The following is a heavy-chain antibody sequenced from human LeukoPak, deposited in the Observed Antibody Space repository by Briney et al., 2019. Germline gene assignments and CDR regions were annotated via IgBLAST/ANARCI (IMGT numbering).Heavy chain of an antibody. CDR1: GGSISSGSYY. V-gene: IGHV4-61*02. J-gene: IGHJ4*02. CDR2: IYTSGST. Sequence: SETLSLTCTVSGGSISSGSYYWSWIRQPAGKGLEWIGRIYTSGSTNYNPSLKSRVTIAVDRSKNQFSLTLSSVPAADTAVYYCARSTYYDFWSGYRYPNPFFDYWGQGTLVTVSS. D-gene: IGHD3-3*01. CDR3: ARSTYYDFWSGYRYPNPFFDY.